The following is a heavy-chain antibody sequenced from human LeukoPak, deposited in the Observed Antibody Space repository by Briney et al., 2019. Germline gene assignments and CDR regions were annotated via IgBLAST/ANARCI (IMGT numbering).Heavy chain of an antibody. CDR3: ARAQDFYGSGSYYYYYYYGMDV. D-gene: IGHD3-10*01. Sequence: PSETLSLTCTVSGGSISSGGYYWSWLRQHPGKGLEWNGYIYYSGSTYYNPSLKSRVTISVDTSKNQFSLKLSSVTAADTAVYYCARAQDFYGSGSYYYYYYYGMDVWGQGTTVTVSS. J-gene: IGHJ6*02. CDR1: GGSISSGGYY. CDR2: IYYSGST. V-gene: IGHV4-31*03.